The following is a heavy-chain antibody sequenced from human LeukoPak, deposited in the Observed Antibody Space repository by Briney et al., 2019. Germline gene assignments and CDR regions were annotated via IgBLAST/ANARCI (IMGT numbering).Heavy chain of an antibody. CDR1: GGSISSSSYY. J-gene: IGHJ6*04. D-gene: IGHD5-12*01. Sequence: SETLSLTCTVSGGSISSSSYYWGWIRQPPGKGLEWIASIYYSGSTYYNPSLKSRDTISVDTSKNQFSLKLSSVTAADTAVYYCARTWIKGMDVWGKGTTVTVSS. CDR2: IYYSGST. V-gene: IGHV4-39*07. CDR3: ARTWIKGMDV.